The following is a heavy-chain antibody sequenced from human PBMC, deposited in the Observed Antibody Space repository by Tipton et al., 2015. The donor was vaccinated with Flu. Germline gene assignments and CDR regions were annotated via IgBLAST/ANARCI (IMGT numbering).Heavy chain of an antibody. CDR3: ARESRSGPAWFDP. CDR1: GGSISSSSYY. V-gene: IGHV4-39*07. D-gene: IGHD3-10*01. CDR2: IYYSGST. J-gene: IGHJ5*02. Sequence: TLSLTCTVSGGSISSSSYYWGWIRQPPGKGLEWIGSIYYSGSTYYNPSLKSRVTISVDTSKNQFSLKLSSVTAADTAVYYCARESRSGPAWFDPWGQGTLVTVSS.